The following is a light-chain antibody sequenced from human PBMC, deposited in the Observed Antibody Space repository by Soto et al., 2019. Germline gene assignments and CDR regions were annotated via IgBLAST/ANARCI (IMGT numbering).Light chain of an antibody. V-gene: IGKV2-30*02. CDR3: MQSTHWPYT. CDR2: LVS. CDR1: QSLVHNNGNTY. J-gene: IGKJ2*01. Sequence: DVLMTQSPLSLPVTLGQPASISCRSSQSLVHNNGNTYLNWFHQRPGQSPRRLIYLVSKRDSGVPDRFSGNGSGSDFTLKISRVEAEDVGTYYGMQSTHWPYTFGQGTKLEIQ.